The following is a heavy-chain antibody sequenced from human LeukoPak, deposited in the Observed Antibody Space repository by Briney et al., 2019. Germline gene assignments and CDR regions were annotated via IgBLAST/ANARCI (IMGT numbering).Heavy chain of an antibody. V-gene: IGHV3-7*01. CDR1: GFTFSSYW. CDR3: ASIRTTTL. CDR2: MNQDGGEK. D-gene: IGHD1-7*01. J-gene: IGHJ4*02. Sequence: QPGGSLRLSCTASGFTFSSYWMSWVRQAPGKGLEWVANMNQDGGEKYYLDSVKGRFTISRDNAKNSLYLQMNSLRAEDTAVYYCASIRTTTLWGQGTLVTVSS.